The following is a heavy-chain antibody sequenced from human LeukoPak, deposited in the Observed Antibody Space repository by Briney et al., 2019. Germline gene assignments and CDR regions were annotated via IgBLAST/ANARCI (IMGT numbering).Heavy chain of an antibody. Sequence: PSETLSLTCTVSGGSISSYYWSWIRQPPGKGLEWIGYIYYSGSTNYNPSLKSRVTISVDTSKNQFSLKLSSVTAADTAVYYCARDGVAGRYYYYYMDVWGKGTTVTISS. CDR1: GGSISSYY. V-gene: IGHV4-59*01. CDR2: IYYSGST. D-gene: IGHD6-19*01. J-gene: IGHJ6*03. CDR3: ARDGVAGRYYYYYMDV.